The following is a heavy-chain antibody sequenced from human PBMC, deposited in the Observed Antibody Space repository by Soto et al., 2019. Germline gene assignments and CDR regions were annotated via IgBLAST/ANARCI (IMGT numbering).Heavy chain of an antibody. CDR3: ARDQRLDSYSSPLYLYFDS. Sequence: SETLSLTCTVSGGSMSSNYWSWIRQSAGKGLEWIGRIYTSGTTNYNPSIKSRVTKSVDTSKNRFSLKLTSVTAADTAVYYCARDQRLDSYSSPLYLYFDSWGQGSLVTVSS. CDR1: GGSMSSNY. CDR2: IYTSGTT. J-gene: IGHJ4*02. V-gene: IGHV4-4*07. D-gene: IGHD6-19*01.